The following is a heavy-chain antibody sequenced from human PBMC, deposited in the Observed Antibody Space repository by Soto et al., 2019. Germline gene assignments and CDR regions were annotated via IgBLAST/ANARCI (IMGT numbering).Heavy chain of an antibody. D-gene: IGHD2-15*01. V-gene: IGHV4-30-2*01. J-gene: IGHJ5*02. CDR3: ARGVVVAATPTLDP. Sequence: SYTLSLTCSDCVGSINSGGYSMGLIRHPPGKGLEWIGYIYHSGSTYYNPSLKSRVTISVDRSKNQFSLKLSSVTAADTAVYYCARGVVVAATPTLDPWGQGTLVTGSS. CDR1: VGSINSGGYS. CDR2: IYHSGST.